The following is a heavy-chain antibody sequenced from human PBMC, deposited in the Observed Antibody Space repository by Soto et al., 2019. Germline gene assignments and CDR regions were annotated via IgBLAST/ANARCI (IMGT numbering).Heavy chain of an antibody. J-gene: IGHJ4*02. CDR3: AKDKGVFNWATSYIDY. Sequence: PGGSLRLSCAASGFTFSNYAMHWVRQAPGKGLEWVALTSYDGNNEYYTDSVKGRFTISRDNSKNTLFLQMNSPRPEDTAVYYCAKDKGVFNWATSYIDYWGQGALVTVSS. CDR1: GFTFSNYA. D-gene: IGHD1-1*01. CDR2: TSYDGNNE. V-gene: IGHV3-30*18.